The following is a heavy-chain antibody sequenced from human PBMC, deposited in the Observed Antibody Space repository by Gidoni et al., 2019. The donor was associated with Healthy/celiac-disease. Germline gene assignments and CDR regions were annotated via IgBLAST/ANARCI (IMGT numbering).Heavy chain of an antibody. V-gene: IGHV4-38-2*01. CDR2: SYHSGST. J-gene: IGHJ4*02. CDR3: ARVRHGDFDY. Sequence: VQLQESGPGLVKPSETLSLPCAVSGSSSSRRYYWGWIRQPPGKGLEWIWSSYHSGSTYYNPSLKSRVTISVDTSKKQFALKLSSVTAADTAVYYCARVRHGDFDYWGQGTLVTVSS. D-gene: IGHD4-17*01. CDR1: GSSSSRRYY.